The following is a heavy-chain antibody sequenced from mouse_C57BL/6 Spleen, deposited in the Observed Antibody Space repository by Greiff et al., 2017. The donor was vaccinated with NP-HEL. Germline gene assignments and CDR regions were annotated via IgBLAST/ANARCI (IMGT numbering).Heavy chain of an antibody. CDR2: ISDGGSYT. CDR1: GFTFSSYA. Sequence: DVMLVESGGGLVKPGGSLKLSCAASGFTFSSYAMSWVRQTPEKRLEWVATISDGGSYTYYPDNVKGRFTISRDNAKNNLYLQMSHLKSEDTAMYYCARGAAWFAYWGQGTLVTVSA. CDR3: ARGAAWFAY. V-gene: IGHV5-4*03. J-gene: IGHJ3*01.